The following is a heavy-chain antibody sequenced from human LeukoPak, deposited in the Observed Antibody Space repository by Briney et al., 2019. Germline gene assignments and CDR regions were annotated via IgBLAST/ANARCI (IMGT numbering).Heavy chain of an antibody. V-gene: IGHV3-7*03. CDR2: INKDESEK. Sequence: GGSLRLSCAASGFTFSSYCMSWVRQAPGKGLEWVANINKDESEKYYVDSVKGRFTISRDNAKNSPYLQMNSLRAEDTAVYYCARCRTTVTAMPGYWGQGTLVTVSS. CDR3: ARCRTTVTAMPGY. CDR1: GFTFSSYC. D-gene: IGHD4-17*01. J-gene: IGHJ4*02.